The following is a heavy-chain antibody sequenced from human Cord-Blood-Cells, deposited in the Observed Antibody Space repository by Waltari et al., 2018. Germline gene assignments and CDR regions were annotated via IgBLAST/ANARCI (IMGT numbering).Heavy chain of an antibody. D-gene: IGHD6-6*01. V-gene: IGHV6-1*01. CDR1: GDSVSSHRAA. J-gene: IGHJ6*02. Sequence: QVQLQQSGPGLVKPSQTLPLTCAISGDSVSSHRAAWNWIRQSPSRGLEWLGMTYYRSKWYNDYAVSVKSRITINPDTSKNQFSLQLNSVTPEDTAVYYCARVFIAARPYYYYGMDVWGQGTTVTVSS. CDR3: ARVFIAARPYYYYGMDV. CDR2: TYYRSKWYN.